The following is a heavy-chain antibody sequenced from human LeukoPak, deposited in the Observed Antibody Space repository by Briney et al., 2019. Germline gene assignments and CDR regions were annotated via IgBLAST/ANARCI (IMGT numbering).Heavy chain of an antibody. CDR2: ISGGST. CDR1: GFIVSGNE. Sequence: GGSLRLSCAASGFIVSGNEMSWVRQAPGKGLEWVSSISGGSTYYADSRKGRFTTSRDNSKNTLHLQMNSLRAEDTVITFGGVIANLDYWGQGTLVTVSS. V-gene: IGHV3-38-3*01. CDR3: GVIANLDY. D-gene: IGHD3-16*02. J-gene: IGHJ4*02.